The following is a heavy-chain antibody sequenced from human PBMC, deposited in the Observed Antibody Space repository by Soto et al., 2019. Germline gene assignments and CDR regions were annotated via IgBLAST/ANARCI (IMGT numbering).Heavy chain of an antibody. CDR3: ASGGRWSYDILPDY. D-gene: IGHD3-9*01. Sequence: QVQLVQSGAEVKKPGASVKVSCKASGYTFTSYGFTWVRQAPGQGLEWMGWISVNNGDTNYAQKLQGRVTMTTDKSTSTAQMELRSVRSDETAVYYCASGGRWSYDILPDYWGQGTLVTVSS. CDR2: ISVNNGDT. CDR1: GYTFTSYG. J-gene: IGHJ4*02. V-gene: IGHV1-18*01.